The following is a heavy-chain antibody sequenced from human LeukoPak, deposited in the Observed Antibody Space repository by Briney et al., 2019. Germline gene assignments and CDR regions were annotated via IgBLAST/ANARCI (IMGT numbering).Heavy chain of an antibody. CDR1: GFTFSSYR. V-gene: IGHV3-74*01. J-gene: IGHJ4*02. CDR3: AKVARAYVWGSYLFDY. CDR2: INSDGSSR. D-gene: IGHD3-16*02. Sequence: QSGGSLRLSCAASGFTFSSYRMHWVRQAPGKGLVWVSRINSDGSSRHYADSVKGRFTISRDNAKNTLYLQMNSLRADDTAVYYCAKVARAYVWGSYLFDYWGREPWSPSPQ.